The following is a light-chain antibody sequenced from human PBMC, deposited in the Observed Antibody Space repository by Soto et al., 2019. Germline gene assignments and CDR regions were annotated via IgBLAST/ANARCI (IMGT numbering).Light chain of an antibody. Sequence: EIVLTQSPGTLSLSPGERATLSCRASQSVSSSYLSLYQRRPVQPPSLLIYGASSSAPGIPARFSGSGSGTDFTLTISSLEPEDYAVYYCQQYDSSSWTFGQGTKVDI. CDR1: QSVSSSY. CDR3: QQYDSSSWT. J-gene: IGKJ1*01. CDR2: GAS. V-gene: IGKV3-20*01.